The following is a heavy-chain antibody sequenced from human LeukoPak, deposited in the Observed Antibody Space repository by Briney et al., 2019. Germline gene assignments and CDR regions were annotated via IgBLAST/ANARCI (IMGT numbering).Heavy chain of an antibody. CDR1: GGSLSGYY. CDR2: TNHSGNT. D-gene: IGHD1-26*01. CDR3: ARQGSGNSYYYYTFPY. V-gene: IGHV4-34*01. Sequence: PSETLSLTCAVYGGSLSGYYWSWIRQPPGKLLEWGGETNHSGNTNYNPSLKSRVTISVDTSKNHFYLKLSSVTAADTAVYYCARQGSGNSYYYYTFPYWGQGTLVTVSS. J-gene: IGHJ4*02.